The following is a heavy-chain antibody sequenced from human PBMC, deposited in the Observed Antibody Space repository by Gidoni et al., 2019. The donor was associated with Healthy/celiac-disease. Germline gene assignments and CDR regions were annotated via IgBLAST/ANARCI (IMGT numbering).Heavy chain of an antibody. CDR3: ARGGYYDSSGYSSWSPLQGYPPENWFDP. Sequence: QVQLVQSGAEVKKPGASVKVSCKASGYTFTGYYMHWVRQAPGQGLEWMGWINPNRGGTNYAQKFKGWVTMTRDTSISTAYMELSRLRSDDTAVYYCARGGYYDSSGYSSWSPLQGYPPENWFDPWGQGTLVTVSS. CDR1: GYTFTGYY. CDR2: INPNRGGT. J-gene: IGHJ5*02. V-gene: IGHV1-2*04. D-gene: IGHD3-22*01.